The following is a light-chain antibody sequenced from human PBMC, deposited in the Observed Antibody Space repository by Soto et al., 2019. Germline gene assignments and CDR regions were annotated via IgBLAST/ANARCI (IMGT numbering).Light chain of an antibody. J-gene: IGKJ5*01. Sequence: PGERATLSCRASQRVSSFLAWYQQKPGQAPRLLIYDASHRATGIPARFSGSRSGTDFTLTISSLEPEDVATYYCQKFNTAPLTFGQGTRLEIK. CDR1: QRVSSF. CDR2: DAS. V-gene: IGKV3-11*01. CDR3: QKFNTAPLT.